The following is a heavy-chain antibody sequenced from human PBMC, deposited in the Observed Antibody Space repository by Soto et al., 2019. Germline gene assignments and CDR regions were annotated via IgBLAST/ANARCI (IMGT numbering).Heavy chain of an antibody. Sequence: QAQLVQSGAEVQKPGASVKVSCKAAGYTFTSYDINWVRQATGQGLEWMGWMNPISGNTGYAQKFQGRVSMTRDTSISTAYMELSSLRSEDTAVYYCVRSPGGPSNYYYNMDVWGEGTTVTVSS. D-gene: IGHD3-10*01. CDR3: VRSPGGPSNYYYNMDV. J-gene: IGHJ6*03. CDR1: GYTFTSYD. V-gene: IGHV1-8*01. CDR2: MNPISGNT.